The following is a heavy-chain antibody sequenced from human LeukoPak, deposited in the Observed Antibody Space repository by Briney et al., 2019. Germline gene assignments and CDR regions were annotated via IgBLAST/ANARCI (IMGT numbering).Heavy chain of an antibody. CDR2: ISSSGSTI. J-gene: IGHJ4*02. D-gene: IGHD6-13*01. CDR3: ARSTAAGYVDY. Sequence: PGGSLRLSCAASGYTFSSYEMHWVRQAPGKGLEWVSYISSSGSTIYYADSVKGRFTISRDNAKNSLYLQMNSLRAEDTAVYYCARSTAAGYVDYWGQGTLVTVSS. V-gene: IGHV3-48*03. CDR1: GYTFSSYE.